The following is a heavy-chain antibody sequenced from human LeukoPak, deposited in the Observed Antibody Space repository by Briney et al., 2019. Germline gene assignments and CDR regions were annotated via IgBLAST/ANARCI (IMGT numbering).Heavy chain of an antibody. D-gene: IGHD2-21*02. CDR2: ISSSSSYI. J-gene: IGHJ3*02. CDR3: ARVQVVTNAFDI. V-gene: IGHV3-21*01. Sequence: PGGSLRLSCAASGFTFSSYSMNWVRQTPGKGLEWVSSISSSSSYIYYADSVKGRFTISRDNAKNSLYLQMNSLRAEDTAVYYCARVQVVTNAFDIWGQGTMVTVSS. CDR1: GFTFSSYS.